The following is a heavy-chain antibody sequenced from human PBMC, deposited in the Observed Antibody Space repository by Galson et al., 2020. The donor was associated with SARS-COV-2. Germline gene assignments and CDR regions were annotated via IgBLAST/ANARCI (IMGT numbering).Heavy chain of an antibody. CDR1: GGSISSSSYY. CDR3: ARVGYCSSTSCSAYPYNWFDP. D-gene: IGHD2-2*03. Sequence: SETLSLTCTVSGGSISSSSYYWGWIRQPPGKGLEWIGSIYYSGSTYYNPSLKSRVTISVDTSKNQFSLKLSSVTAADTAVYYCARVGYCSSTSCSAYPYNWFDPWGQGTLVSVSS. J-gene: IGHJ5*02. CDR2: IYYSGST. V-gene: IGHV4-39*07.